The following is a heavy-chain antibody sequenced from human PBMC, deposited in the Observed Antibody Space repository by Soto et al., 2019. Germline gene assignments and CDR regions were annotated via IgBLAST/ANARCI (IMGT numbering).Heavy chain of an antibody. V-gene: IGHV3-7*05. CDR2: IKQDGSEK. Sequence: PGGSLRLSCAASGFTFSRCWMSWVRQAPGKGLEWVANIKQDGSEKYYVDSVKGRFTISRDNAKNSLYLQMNSLRAEDTAVYYCARVGPQSSYIVVVPAADYFDYWGQGTLVTVSS. CDR1: GFTFSRCW. J-gene: IGHJ4*02. CDR3: ARVGPQSSYIVVVPAADYFDY. D-gene: IGHD2-2*01.